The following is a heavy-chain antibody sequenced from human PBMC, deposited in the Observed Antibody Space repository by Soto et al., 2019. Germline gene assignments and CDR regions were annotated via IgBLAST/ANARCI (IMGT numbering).Heavy chain of an antibody. Sequence: GGSLRLSCAASGVTFSSHVMTWVRQAPGKGLEWVSTISGSGGSTYYTDSVRGRFTISRDNAKNMVYLQMNSLRAEDTAVYYCVRTSLVVAAATREDYWGQGTLVTVSS. CDR2: ISGSGGST. CDR1: GVTFSSHV. CDR3: VRTSLVVAAATREDY. J-gene: IGHJ4*02. D-gene: IGHD2-15*01. V-gene: IGHV3-23*01.